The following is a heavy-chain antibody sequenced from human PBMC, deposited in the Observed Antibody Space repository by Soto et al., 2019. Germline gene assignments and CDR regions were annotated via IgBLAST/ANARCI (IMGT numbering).Heavy chain of an antibody. CDR1: GYTFTSYD. J-gene: IGHJ6*02. CDR3: ARVKVVATLWGGYYYYYGMDV. D-gene: IGHD5-12*01. Sequence: ASVKVSGKASGYTFTSYDINWVRQATGQGLEWMGWMNPNSGNTGYAQKFQGRVTMTRNTSISTAYMELSSLRSEDTAVYYCARVKVVATLWGGYYYYYGMDVWGQGTTVTVSS. CDR2: MNPNSGNT. V-gene: IGHV1-8*01.